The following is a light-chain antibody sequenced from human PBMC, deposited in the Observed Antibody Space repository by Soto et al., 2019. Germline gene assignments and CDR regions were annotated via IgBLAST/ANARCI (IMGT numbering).Light chain of an antibody. CDR1: SSDVGYYNH. Sequence: QSALTQPRSVSGSPGQSVTISCTGISSDVGYYNHVSWYRQHPGKAPKLMIYDVNKRPSGVPDRFSGSKSGNTASLTISGLQTEDEADYYCASHAGSSAVFGTGTKVTV. J-gene: IGLJ1*01. CDR2: DVN. CDR3: ASHAGSSAV. V-gene: IGLV2-11*01.